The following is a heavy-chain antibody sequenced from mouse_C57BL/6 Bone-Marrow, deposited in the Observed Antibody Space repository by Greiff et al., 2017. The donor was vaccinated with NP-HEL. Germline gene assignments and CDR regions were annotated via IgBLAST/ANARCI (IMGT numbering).Heavy chain of an antibody. J-gene: IGHJ3*01. V-gene: IGHV1-52*01. CDR3: ARDGGYYGFAY. D-gene: IGHD2-3*01. Sequence: VQLQQSGAELVRPGSSVKLSCKASGYTFTSYWMHWVKQRPIQGLEWIGNIDPSDSETHYNQKFKDKATLTVDKSSSTAYMQLSSLTSEDSAVYYCARDGGYYGFAYWGQGTLVTVSA. CDR1: GYTFTSYW. CDR2: IDPSDSET.